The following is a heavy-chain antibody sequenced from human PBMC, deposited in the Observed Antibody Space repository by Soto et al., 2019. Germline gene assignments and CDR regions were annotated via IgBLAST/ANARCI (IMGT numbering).Heavy chain of an antibody. CDR3: ARGPYSSSWPSEFDY. V-gene: IGHV1-8*02. D-gene: IGHD6-13*01. CDR2: MNPNSGNT. Sequence: ASVKVSCKASGGTFSSYAISWVRQAPGQGLEWMGWMNPNSGNTGYAQKFQGRVTMTRNTSISTAYMELSSLRSEDTAVYYCARGPYSSSWPSEFDYWGQGTLVTVSS. CDR1: GGTFSSYA. J-gene: IGHJ4*02.